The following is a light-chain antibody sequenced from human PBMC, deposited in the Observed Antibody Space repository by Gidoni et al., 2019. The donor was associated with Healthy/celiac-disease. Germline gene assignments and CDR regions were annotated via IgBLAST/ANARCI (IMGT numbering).Light chain of an antibody. CDR2: DAF. CDR3: QQRGNWPGT. J-gene: IGKJ2*01. CDR1: QSVSSY. Sequence: EIVLTQSPATLSLSPGERATLSCRASQSVSSYLAWYQQKPGQAPRLLIYDAFNRATGIPARFSGSGSGTDFTLTISSLEPEDFAVYYCQQRGNWPGTFGQGTKLEIK. V-gene: IGKV3-11*01.